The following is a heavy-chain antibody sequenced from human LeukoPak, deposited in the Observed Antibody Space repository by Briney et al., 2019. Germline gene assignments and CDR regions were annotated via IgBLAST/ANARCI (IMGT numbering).Heavy chain of an antibody. D-gene: IGHD2-15*01. CDR3: ARDSYCSGGSCYQLLYYYYMDV. Sequence: GGSLRLSCTASGFTLRTYWMHWVRQAPGKGLVWVSRINTDGSSSIYADSVKGRFTISRDNAKNTLYLQMNSLRAEDTAVYYCARDSYCSGGSCYQLLYYYYMDVWGKGTTVTVSS. V-gene: IGHV3-74*01. CDR1: GFTLRTYW. J-gene: IGHJ6*03. CDR2: INTDGSSS.